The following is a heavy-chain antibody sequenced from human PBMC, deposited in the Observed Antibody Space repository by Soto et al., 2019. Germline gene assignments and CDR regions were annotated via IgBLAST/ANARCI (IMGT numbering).Heavy chain of an antibody. J-gene: IGHJ3*02. CDR2: IYYSGST. CDR1: GGSISSYY. CDR3: ARLYGLDAFAI. V-gene: IGHV4-59*08. Sequence: QVQLQESGPGLVKPSETLSLTCTVSGGSISSYYWSWIRQPPGKGLEWIGYIYYSGSTNYNPSLKSRVTISVDTSKNQFSLKLSSVTAADTAVYYCARLYGLDAFAIWGQGTMVTVSS. D-gene: IGHD3-16*02.